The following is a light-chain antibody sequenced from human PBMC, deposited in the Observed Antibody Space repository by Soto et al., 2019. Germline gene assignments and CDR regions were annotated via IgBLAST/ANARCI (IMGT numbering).Light chain of an antibody. J-gene: IGKJ5*01. Sequence: DIQLTQSPSAVSASVGDRVTITCRATHEVSSWVAWYQQKAGAAPKLLIYGASTLQSGVPSRFSGSGSGTDFTLTITNLEPDDFATYFCQQAGSFPSFGQGTRLEIK. V-gene: IGKV1-12*02. CDR1: HEVSSW. CDR2: GAS. CDR3: QQAGSFPS.